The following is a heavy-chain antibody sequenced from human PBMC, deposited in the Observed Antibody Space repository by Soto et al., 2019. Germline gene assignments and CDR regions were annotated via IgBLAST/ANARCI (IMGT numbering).Heavy chain of an antibody. CDR1: GFTVSSNY. CDR3: ARDLGGYSCSWYKGLGY. V-gene: IGHV3-66*01. CDR2: IYSGGST. Sequence: EVQLVESGGGLVQPGGSLRLSCAASGFTVSSNYMSWVRQAPGKGLEWVSVIYSGGSTYYADSLKGRFTISRDNSKNTLYLQRKSRRAEDTAVYYCARDLGGYSCSWYKGLGYWCQGSLVTVSS. D-gene: IGHD6-13*01. J-gene: IGHJ4*02.